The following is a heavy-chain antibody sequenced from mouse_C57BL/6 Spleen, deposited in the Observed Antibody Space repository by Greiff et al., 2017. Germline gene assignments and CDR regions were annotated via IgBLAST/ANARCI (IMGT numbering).Heavy chain of an antibody. V-gene: IGHV1-82*01. CDR2: IYPGDGDT. D-gene: IGHD1-1*01. CDR3: ARETTEAWFAY. Sequence: VQLQQSGPELVKPGASVKISCKASGYAFSSSWMNWVKQRPGKGLEWIGRIYPGDGDTTYNGKFKGKATLTADKSSSTAYMQLSSLTSEDSAVYFCARETTEAWFAYWGQGTLVTVSA. J-gene: IGHJ3*01. CDR1: GYAFSSSW.